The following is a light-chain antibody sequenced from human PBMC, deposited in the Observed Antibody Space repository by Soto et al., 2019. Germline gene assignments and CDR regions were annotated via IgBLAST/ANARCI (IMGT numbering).Light chain of an antibody. V-gene: IGLV4-69*01. CDR3: QTWGTGTWV. J-gene: IGLJ3*02. CDR1: SGHTNYA. Sequence: QLVLTQSPSASASLGASVKLTCTLSSGHTNYAIACHQQQPEKGPRYLMKLNSDGSHSKGDGIPDRFSGSSSGAERYLTISSLQSEDEADYYCQTWGTGTWVFGGGTKLTVL. CDR2: LNSDGSH.